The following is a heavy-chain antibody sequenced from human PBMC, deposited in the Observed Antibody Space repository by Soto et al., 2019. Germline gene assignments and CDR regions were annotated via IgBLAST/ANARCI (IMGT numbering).Heavy chain of an antibody. D-gene: IGHD3-9*01. J-gene: IGHJ6*02. CDR2: IYYSGST. Sequence: SETLSLTCTVSGDSIRSGNHYWSWIRQPPGKGLEWIGYIYYSGSTYYSPSLKSRVTISVDTSKNQFSLKLNSVTAADTAVYYCARVYILTVYGRMDVCGQGTTVTVSS. CDR3: ARVYILTVYGRMDV. V-gene: IGHV4-30-4*01. CDR1: GDSIRSGNHY.